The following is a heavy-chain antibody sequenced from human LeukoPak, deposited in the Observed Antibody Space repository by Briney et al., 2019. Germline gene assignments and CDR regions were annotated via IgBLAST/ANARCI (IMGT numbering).Heavy chain of an antibody. Sequence: SETLSLTCTVSGGSISSSGYYRGWIRQPPGKGLEWIGSIYYSGSTYYNPSLKSRVTISVDTSKNQFSLKLSSVTAADTAVYYCARRSSGSYRRFDYWGQGTLVTVSS. CDR3: ARRSSGSYRRFDY. V-gene: IGHV4-39*01. J-gene: IGHJ4*02. CDR1: GGSISSSGYY. D-gene: IGHD1-26*01. CDR2: IYYSGST.